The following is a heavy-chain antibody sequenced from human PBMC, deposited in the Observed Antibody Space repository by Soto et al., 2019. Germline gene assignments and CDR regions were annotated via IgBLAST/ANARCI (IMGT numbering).Heavy chain of an antibody. CDR1: GGTFSSYS. J-gene: IGHJ4*02. CDR3: ARDGGRHSGGIDY. Sequence: QVQLVQSGAEVKKPGSSVKVSCKASGGTFSSYSINWVRQAPGQGLEWMGEIIPIFGTANYAPKFQGRVTITADESTSTAYMELSSLRSEDTAVHYCARDGGRHSGGIDYWGQGTLVTVSS. D-gene: IGHD1-26*01. CDR2: IIPIFGTA. V-gene: IGHV1-69*01.